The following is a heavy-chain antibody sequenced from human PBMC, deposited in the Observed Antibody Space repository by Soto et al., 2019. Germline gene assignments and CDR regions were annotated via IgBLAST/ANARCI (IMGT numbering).Heavy chain of an antibody. J-gene: IGHJ4*02. V-gene: IGHV3-23*01. Sequence: GSLRLSCVVSGFIFSSSAMNWVRQAPGKGLEWVSTISGSGVSKYYADSVKGRFTISRDNSNNTVSLQMNSLRAEDAAVYYCAKDRSPGATTRNVYWGQGTLVTVYS. CDR3: AKDRSPGATTRNVY. CDR1: GFIFSSSA. D-gene: IGHD1-26*01. CDR2: ISGSGVSK.